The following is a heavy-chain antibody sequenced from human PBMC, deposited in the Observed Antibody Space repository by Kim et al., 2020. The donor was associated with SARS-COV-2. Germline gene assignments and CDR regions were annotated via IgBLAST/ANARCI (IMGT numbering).Heavy chain of an antibody. J-gene: IGHJ1*01. CDR1: GFIFSTYW. V-gene: IGHV3-7*03. CDR2: IMVDGSGA. CDR3: IRDPGPY. D-gene: IGHD3-10*01. Sequence: GGSLRLSCVASGFIFSTYWMTWVRQLPGKGLEWVGSIMVDGSGACYADSVKGRFTISRDNAKNSLYLQMNSLRAEDTAFYYCIRDPGPYWAQGTRVMVSS.